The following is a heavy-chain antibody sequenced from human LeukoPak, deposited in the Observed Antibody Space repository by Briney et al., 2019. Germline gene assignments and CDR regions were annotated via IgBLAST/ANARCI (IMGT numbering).Heavy chain of an antibody. CDR1: GGSISSYY. Sequence: SETLSLTRTVSGGSISSYYWSWIRQPAGTALEWIGRIYTSGTITYNPSLKSRVTMSVDTSKNQFSLKLSSVTAADTAVYYCARDSGTTGEVKFDPWGQGTLVTVSS. J-gene: IGHJ5*02. CDR2: IYTSGTI. CDR3: ARDSGTTGEVKFDP. D-gene: IGHD3-10*01. V-gene: IGHV4-4*07.